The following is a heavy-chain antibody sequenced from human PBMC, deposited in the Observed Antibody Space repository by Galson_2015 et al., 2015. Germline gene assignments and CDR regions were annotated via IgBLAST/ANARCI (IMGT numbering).Heavy chain of an antibody. V-gene: IGHV4-4*02. CDR3: ARDQDCSGGSCPYDY. Sequence: LSLTCAVSGGSIRRSNWWSWVRPPPGKGLGWIGEIYHSGSTHYNPSLKRRVTLYVDKSKHQFSLKLSSVTAADTAVYYCARDQDCSGGSCPYDYWGQGTLVTVSS. D-gene: IGHD2-15*01. CDR1: GGSIRRSNW. CDR2: IYHSGST. J-gene: IGHJ4*02.